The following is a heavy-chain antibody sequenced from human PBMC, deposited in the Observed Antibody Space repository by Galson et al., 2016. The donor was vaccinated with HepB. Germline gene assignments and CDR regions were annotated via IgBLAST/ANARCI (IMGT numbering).Heavy chain of an antibody. CDR1: GFTFENYA. J-gene: IGHJ5*02. Sequence: SLRLSCAASGFTFENYAMHWVRHVPGKGLEWVSSITWNSGSKGYADSVKGRFTISRDNAKNSLYLQMNSLRPEDTALYYCAKGFYGDFPSWFDPWGQGTLVTVSS. D-gene: IGHD4-17*01. CDR3: AKGFYGDFPSWFDP. V-gene: IGHV3-9*01. CDR2: ITWNSGSK.